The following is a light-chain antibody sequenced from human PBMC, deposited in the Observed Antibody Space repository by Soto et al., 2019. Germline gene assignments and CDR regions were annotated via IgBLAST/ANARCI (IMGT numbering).Light chain of an antibody. Sequence: DIQMTQSPSSLSASVGDRVTITCQASQDIRKYLSWYQQKPGKAPKLLIYGASYLETGGPSRFSGSGYGTDFTFTISSLQPEDTATYYCHHYDHLPPFTFGPGTKVAIK. J-gene: IGKJ3*01. CDR1: QDIRKY. CDR2: GAS. V-gene: IGKV1-33*01. CDR3: HHYDHLPPFT.